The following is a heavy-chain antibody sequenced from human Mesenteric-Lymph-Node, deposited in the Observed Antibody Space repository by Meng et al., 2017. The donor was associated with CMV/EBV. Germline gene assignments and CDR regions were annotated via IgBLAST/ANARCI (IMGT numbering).Heavy chain of an antibody. V-gene: IGHV3-33*06. CDR2: IWYDGSNK. J-gene: IGHJ6*02. CDR1: GFTFSNSD. D-gene: IGHD2-15*01. CDR3: AKWLLSSYYGMDV. Sequence: GESLKISCAASGFTFSNSDMNWVRQAPGKGLEWVAVIWYDGSNKYYADSVKGRFTISRDNSKNTLYLQMNSLRAEDTAVYYCAKWLLSSYYGMDVWGQGTTVTVSS.